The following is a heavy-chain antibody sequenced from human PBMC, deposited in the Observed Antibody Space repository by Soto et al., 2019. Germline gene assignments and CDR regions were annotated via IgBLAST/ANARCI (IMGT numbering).Heavy chain of an antibody. CDR3: ARGEQYSGRIFDY. CDR2: TYYRSKWYY. Sequence: SQTLSLTCAITGDSVSSNSAGWSWVRQSPSRGLEWLGRTYYRSKWYYEYAVSVRGRITINPDTSKNQYSLQLNSVTPEDTAVYFCARGEQYSGRIFDYRGRGTLVTVSS. CDR1: GDSVSSNSAG. V-gene: IGHV6-1*01. D-gene: IGHD1-26*01. J-gene: IGHJ4*02.